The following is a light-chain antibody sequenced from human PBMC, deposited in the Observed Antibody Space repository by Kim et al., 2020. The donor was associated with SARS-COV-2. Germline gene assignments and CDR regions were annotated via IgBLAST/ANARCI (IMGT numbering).Light chain of an antibody. Sequence: DIVMTQSPDSLAVSLGERATINCRSSQSVLYSSNNKNYLAWYQQKPGQSPKLLIYWASTRESGVPDRFSGSGSGTDFTLTISSLQTEDVAVYYCQQYYSGPYTCGQGTKLEI. V-gene: IGKV4-1*01. J-gene: IGKJ2*01. CDR1: QSVLYSSNNKNY. CDR2: WAS. CDR3: QQYYSGPYT.